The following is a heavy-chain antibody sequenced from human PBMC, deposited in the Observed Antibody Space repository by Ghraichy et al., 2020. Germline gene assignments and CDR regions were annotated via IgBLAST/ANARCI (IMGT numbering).Heavy chain of an antibody. D-gene: IGHD3-10*01. Sequence: GGSLRLSCAASGFTVSSSYMSWVRQAPGKGLEWVSILYSGGSTYYGDTVKGRFTISRDDSKNTLYLQMNTLRAEDTAVYYCARDVITVIRGVGYYLGMDVWGQGTTVTVSS. CDR3: ARDVITVIRGVGYYLGMDV. CDR2: LYSGGST. J-gene: IGHJ6*02. V-gene: IGHV3-66*01. CDR1: GFTVSSSY.